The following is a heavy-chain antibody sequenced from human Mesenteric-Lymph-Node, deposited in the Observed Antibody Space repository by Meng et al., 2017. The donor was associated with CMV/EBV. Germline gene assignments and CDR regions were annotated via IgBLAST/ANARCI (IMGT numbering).Heavy chain of an antibody. CDR3: ARAVAGDDANWFDP. D-gene: IGHD6-19*01. V-gene: IGHV1-46*01. J-gene: IGHJ5*02. CDR1: GGTFSSYA. CDR2: MNPNGGST. Sequence: ASVKVSCKASGGTFSSYAISWVRQAPGQGLEWMGVMNPNGGSTSYAEKFQGRVTMTSDTSTSTVYMDLSSVRSEDTAVYYCARAVAGDDANWFDPWGQGTLVTVSS.